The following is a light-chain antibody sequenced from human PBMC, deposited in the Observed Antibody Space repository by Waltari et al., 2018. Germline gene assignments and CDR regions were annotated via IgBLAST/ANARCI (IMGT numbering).Light chain of an antibody. J-gene: IGKJ2*01. CDR3: MHGGHWPYT. CDR2: KIS. V-gene: IGKV2-30*01. Sequence: VVLTQSPLSLPVTLGQPASISCSSSQSLVYSDGNIYLNWFHQRPDQSPRRLIYKISNPDSGVPDRFSGSGSGTDFTLKISRVEAEDVGIYYCMHGGHWPYTFGQGTKLEIK. CDR1: QSLVYSDGNIY.